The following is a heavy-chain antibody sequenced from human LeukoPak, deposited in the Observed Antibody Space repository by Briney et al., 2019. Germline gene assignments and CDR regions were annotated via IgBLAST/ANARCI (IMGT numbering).Heavy chain of an antibody. CDR3: ARVEGWFGELLV. J-gene: IGHJ4*02. V-gene: IGHV3-21*01. Sequence: PGGSLRLSCAASGFTFSSYSMNWVRQAPGKGLEWVSSISSSSSYIYYADSVKGRFTISRDNAKNSLYLQMNSLRAEDTAVYYCARVEGWFGELLVWGQGTLVTVSS. D-gene: IGHD3-10*01. CDR2: ISSSSSYI. CDR1: GFTFSSYS.